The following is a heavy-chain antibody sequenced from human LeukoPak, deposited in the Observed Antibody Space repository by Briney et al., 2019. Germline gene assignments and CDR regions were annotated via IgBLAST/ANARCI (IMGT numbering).Heavy chain of an antibody. D-gene: IGHD3-10*01. V-gene: IGHV3-7*01. J-gene: IGHJ4*02. CDR3: ARVLYYYGSGSYGFDY. CDR2: IKQDGSEK. Sequence: GGSLRLSCAASGFTFSSYWMSWVRQAPGKGLEWVANIKQDGSEKYYVDSVKGRSTISRDNAKNSLYLQMNSLRAEDTAVYYCARVLYYYGSGSYGFDYWGQGTLVTVSS. CDR1: GFTFSSYW.